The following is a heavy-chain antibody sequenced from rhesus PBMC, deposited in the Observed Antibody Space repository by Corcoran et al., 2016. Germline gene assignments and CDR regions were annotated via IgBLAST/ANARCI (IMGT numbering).Heavy chain of an antibody. J-gene: IGHJ1*01. V-gene: IGHV1S2*01. D-gene: IGHD3-3*01. CDR3: ARPTYYNIWTGYYPGNEYFEF. CDR2: INHYNDNT. Sequence: QEQLVQSGAEVKKPGASVKVSCKASGYTFTDYYMHWVRQAPRQGLEWMGWINHYNDNTNNEQKVQCRVTRTRDTSTSTAYIELSSLRSEDTAVYYCARPTYYNIWTGYYPGNEYFEFWGQVALVTVSA. CDR1: GYTFTDYY.